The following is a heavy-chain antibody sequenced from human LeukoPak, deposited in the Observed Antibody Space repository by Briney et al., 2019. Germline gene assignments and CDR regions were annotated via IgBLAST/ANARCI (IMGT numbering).Heavy chain of an antibody. D-gene: IGHD3-9*01. Sequence: GGSLRLSCAASGFTFSDYYMSWIRQAPEKGLEWVSYLSSSSSYTNYADSVKGRFTISRDNAKNSLYLQMNSLRAEDTAVYYCARVSSEGGYYDILTGYYKGGYFDYWGQGTLVTVSS. V-gene: IGHV3-11*06. CDR1: GFTFSDYY. CDR3: ARVSSEGGYYDILTGYYKGGYFDY. CDR2: LSSSSSYT. J-gene: IGHJ4*02.